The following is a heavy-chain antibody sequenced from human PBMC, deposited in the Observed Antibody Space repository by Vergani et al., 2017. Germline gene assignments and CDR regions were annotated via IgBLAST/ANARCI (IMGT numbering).Heavy chain of an antibody. Sequence: QVQLRESGPGLVKPSETLYLRCTVSGGSIMAYYWSWVRQSPGKGLEWIGYIFHNGTTDYNPSLKSRLTISVDRSKNQFSLKLSSVTAADTAVDYCGGGSGCGELSAWFDPWGQGTLVTVSS. CDR2: IFHNGTT. D-gene: IGHD3-16*02. V-gene: IGHV4-59*12. CDR1: GGSIMAYY. J-gene: IGHJ5*02. CDR3: GGGSGCGELSAWFDP.